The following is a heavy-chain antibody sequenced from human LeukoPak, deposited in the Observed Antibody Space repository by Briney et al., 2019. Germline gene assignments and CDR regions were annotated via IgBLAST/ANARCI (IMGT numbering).Heavy chain of an antibody. V-gene: IGHV1-2*06. D-gene: IGHD5-12*01. J-gene: IGHJ4*02. CDR2: VIPNSGGT. CDR1: GYTFTGSY. CDR3: VGDSAFDRTLKD. Sequence: ASVKISCTASGYTFTGSYIHWVRQAPGQGLEWMGRVIPNSGGTKYTQNLQGTVTMTRDTPTTTAYIELRRRTCYDAAVEYCVGDSAFDRTLKDWDQGTVVTVSS.